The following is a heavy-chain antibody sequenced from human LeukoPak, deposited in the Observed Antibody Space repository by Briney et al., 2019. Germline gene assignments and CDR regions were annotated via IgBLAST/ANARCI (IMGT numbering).Heavy chain of an antibody. CDR2: IYYNGNT. D-gene: IGHD3-22*01. CDR1: GDSVSSYY. Sequence: SETLSLTCTVSGDSVSSYYWNWIRQPPGKELEWIGNIYYNGNTNYNPSLQSRVTISIDTSKNQFSLKLNSVTAADTAVYYCARGETYYYDSSGSQLDYWGQGTLVTVSS. CDR3: ARGETYYYDSSGSQLDY. J-gene: IGHJ4*02. V-gene: IGHV4-59*02.